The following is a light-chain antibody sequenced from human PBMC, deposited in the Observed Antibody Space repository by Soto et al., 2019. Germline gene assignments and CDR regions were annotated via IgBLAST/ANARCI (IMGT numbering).Light chain of an antibody. V-gene: IGKV3-20*01. CDR1: QSISSSY. CDR2: GAS. Sequence: EIVLTQSPGTLSLSPGERATLSCRASQSISSSYLAWYQQKPGQAPRLLIYGASSRATGIPDRFSGSGSGTDFILTISRLEPEDFAVYYCQQYDDSPPNTFGRGTKLEIK. J-gene: IGKJ2*01. CDR3: QQYDDSPPNT.